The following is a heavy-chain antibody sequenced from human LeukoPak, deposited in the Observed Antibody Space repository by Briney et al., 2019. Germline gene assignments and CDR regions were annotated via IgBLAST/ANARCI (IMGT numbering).Heavy chain of an antibody. J-gene: IGHJ2*01. CDR3: ARGGGDYWYFDL. CDR2: IHHSGST. CDR1: GGSFSGYY. D-gene: IGHD2-21*01. Sequence: SETLSLTCAVYGGSFSGYYWSRIRQPPGKGLEWIGEIHHSGSTNYNPSLKSRVTLSVDTSKNQFSLKLTSVTAADTAVYYCARGGGDYWYFDLWGRGTLVTVSS. V-gene: IGHV4-34*01.